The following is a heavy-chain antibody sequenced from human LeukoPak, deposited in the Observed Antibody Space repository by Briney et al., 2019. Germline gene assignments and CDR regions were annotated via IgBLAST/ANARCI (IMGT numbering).Heavy chain of an antibody. Sequence: SGGSLRLSCAASGFTFSSYAMSWVRQAPGKGLEWVSSISGGGGSTYHADSVKGRFTISRDNSKNMLYLQMNSLRAEDTAVYYCARPAQQLVPWCFDLWGRGTLVTVSS. CDR2: ISGGGGST. CDR1: GFTFSSYA. CDR3: ARPAQQLVPWCFDL. D-gene: IGHD6-13*01. V-gene: IGHV3-23*01. J-gene: IGHJ2*01.